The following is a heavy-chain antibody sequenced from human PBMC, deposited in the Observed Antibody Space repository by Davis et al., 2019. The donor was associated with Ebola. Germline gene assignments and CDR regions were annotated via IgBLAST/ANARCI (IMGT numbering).Heavy chain of an antibody. Sequence: SVKGRFTISRDNAKNSLYLQMNSLGAEDTDVYYCAKDLFPVAVSGTFDYWGQGTLVTVSS. D-gene: IGHD6-19*01. J-gene: IGHJ4*02. V-gene: IGHV3-21*04. CDR3: AKDLFPVAVSGTFDY.